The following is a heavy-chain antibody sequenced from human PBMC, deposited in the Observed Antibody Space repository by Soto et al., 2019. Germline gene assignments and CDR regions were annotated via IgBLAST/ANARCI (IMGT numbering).Heavy chain of an antibody. D-gene: IGHD6-19*01. V-gene: IGHV1-2*02. Sequence: XSDEVYYTASGCTFTPYSMPWVRQAPGQGLEWIGWFDPNSGDTVYSEKFQGRVTLTRDTSISTAYMELSSLRSDDTALYYCAREASAVLALDHWGQGTLVTVSS. J-gene: IGHJ4*02. CDR1: GCTFTPYS. CDR3: AREASAVLALDH. CDR2: FDPNSGDT.